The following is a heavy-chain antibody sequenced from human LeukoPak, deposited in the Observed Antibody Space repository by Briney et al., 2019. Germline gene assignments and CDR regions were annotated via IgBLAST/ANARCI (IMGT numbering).Heavy chain of an antibody. D-gene: IGHD3-22*01. CDR2: FLYSGNT. V-gene: IGHV4-59*01. CDR3: ARDGGYYGDH. Sequence: SETLSLTCIVSGDSISSSYWSWIRQPPGKGLEWIGYFLYSGNTNYNPSLKSRLSISVDTSKNQFLLKLTSVTAADTAMYYCARDGGYYGDHWGQGILVTVSS. J-gene: IGHJ4*02. CDR1: GDSISSSY.